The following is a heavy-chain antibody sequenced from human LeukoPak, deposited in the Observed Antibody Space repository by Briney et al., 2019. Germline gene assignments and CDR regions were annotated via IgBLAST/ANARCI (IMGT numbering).Heavy chain of an antibody. CDR3: ARWGVNAGLDR. V-gene: IGHV3-7*01. D-gene: IGHD3-10*01. CDR1: GFTFSDYW. Sequence: GGSLRLSCAASGFTFSDYWIAWVRQAPGKGLEWVANIWPDGSDTYHVDSVRGRFAISRDNAQYILNLQMNSLRAEDSAVYYCARWGVNAGLDRWGQGTLLIVSS. J-gene: IGHJ5*02. CDR2: IWPDGSDT.